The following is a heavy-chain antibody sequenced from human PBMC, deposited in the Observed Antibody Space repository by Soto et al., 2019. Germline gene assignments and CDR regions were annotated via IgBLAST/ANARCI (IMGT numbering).Heavy chain of an antibody. CDR1: GYPFSGYY. J-gene: IGHJ6*02. V-gene: IGHV1-2*02. Sequence: XSVKVSCKASGYPFSGYYMHWVRQAPGQGLEWMGWINPNSGGTNYAQKFQGRVTMTRDTSISTAYMELSRLRSDDTAVYYCARDPGLYCSSNSCYPAYYYGMDVWGQRTTVTVSS. CDR2: INPNSGGT. CDR3: ARDPGLYCSSNSCYPAYYYGMDV. D-gene: IGHD2-2*01.